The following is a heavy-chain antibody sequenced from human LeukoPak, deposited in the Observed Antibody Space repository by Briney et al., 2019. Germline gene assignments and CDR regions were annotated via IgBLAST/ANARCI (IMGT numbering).Heavy chain of an antibody. CDR1: GASISSYY. CDR3: AKDHRYSSSWYRAPPRFDP. J-gene: IGHJ5*02. Sequence: SETLSLTCTVSGASISSYYWSWIRQAPGKGLEWIGYIYYSGSTNYNPSLKSRITISVDTSKNQFSLKLSSVTAADTAVYYCAKDHRYSSSWYRAPPRFDPWGQGTLVTVSS. CDR2: IYYSGST. D-gene: IGHD6-13*01. V-gene: IGHV4-59*01.